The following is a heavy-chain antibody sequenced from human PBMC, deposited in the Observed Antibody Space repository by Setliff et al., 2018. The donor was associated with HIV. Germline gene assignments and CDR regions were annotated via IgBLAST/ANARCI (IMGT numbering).Heavy chain of an antibody. CDR2: ISYDGSNK. CDR1: GFTFSSYA. V-gene: IGHV3-30*04. J-gene: IGHJ3*02. CDR3: ARSKGHLYYDDDTGYVLRAFDI. D-gene: IGHD3-22*01. Sequence: GGSLRLSCAAFGFTFSSYAMHWVRQAPGKGLEWVAVISYDGSNKYYADSVKGRLTISRDNSKNTLYLQMNSLRAEDTAVYCCARSKGHLYYDDDTGYVLRAFDIWGQGTMVTVSS.